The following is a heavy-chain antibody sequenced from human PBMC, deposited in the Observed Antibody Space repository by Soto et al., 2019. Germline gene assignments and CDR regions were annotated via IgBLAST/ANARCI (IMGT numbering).Heavy chain of an antibody. V-gene: IGHV3-66*04. CDR1: GFTVGNNY. CDR2: IYSTGSP. Sequence: EAQLVESGGGLVQPGGSLRLSCAASGFTVGNNYMSWDRQAPGKGLEWVSLIYSTGSPFYADSVKDRFIISRNSSNNNLYLQKNSMRVEDTAVYYCAGHSHKDYWGQGALVTVSS. J-gene: IGHJ4*02. CDR3: AGHSHKDY.